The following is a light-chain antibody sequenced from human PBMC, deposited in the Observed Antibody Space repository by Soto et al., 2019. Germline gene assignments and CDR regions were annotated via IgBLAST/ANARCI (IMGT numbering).Light chain of an antibody. Sequence: DIQMTQSPSTLSASVGDRVTITCRASQSISSWLAWYQQKPGKAPKLLIYKASSLESGVPSRFSGSGSGTEFTLPFSSLQPDDFATYYCQQYNSYWTFGQGTKVDIK. J-gene: IGKJ1*01. V-gene: IGKV1-5*03. CDR1: QSISSW. CDR3: QQYNSYWT. CDR2: KAS.